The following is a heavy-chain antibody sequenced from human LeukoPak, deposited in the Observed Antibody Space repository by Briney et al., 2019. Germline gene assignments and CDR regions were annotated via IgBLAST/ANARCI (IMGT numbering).Heavy chain of an antibody. J-gene: IGHJ4*02. Sequence: GGSLRLSCAASGFTFSSYGMHWVRQAPGKGLEWVAFIRYDGSNKYYADSVKGRFTISRDNSKNTLYLQMNSLRAEDTAVYYCAKLRVVPAAKGADYWGQGTLVTVSS. CDR2: IRYDGSNK. CDR1: GFTFSSYG. CDR3: AKLRVVPAAKGADY. V-gene: IGHV3-30*02. D-gene: IGHD2-2*01.